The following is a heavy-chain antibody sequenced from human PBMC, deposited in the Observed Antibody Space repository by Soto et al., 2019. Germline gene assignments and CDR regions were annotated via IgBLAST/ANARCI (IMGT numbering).Heavy chain of an antibody. V-gene: IGHV3-23*01. CDR1: GFTFSSYA. D-gene: IGHD6-19*01. CDR2: ISGSGGST. Sequence: EVQLLESGGGLVQPGGSLRLSCAASGFTFSSYAMSWVRQAPGQGLEWVSGISGSGGSTYYADSVKGRFTISRDNSKNTLYLQMNSLRAEDTAVYYCAKEKAVSPYYFDYWGQGTLVTVSS. J-gene: IGHJ4*02. CDR3: AKEKAVSPYYFDY.